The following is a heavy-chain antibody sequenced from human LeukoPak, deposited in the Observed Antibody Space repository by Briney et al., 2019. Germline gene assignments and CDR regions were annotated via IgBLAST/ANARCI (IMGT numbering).Heavy chain of an antibody. J-gene: IGHJ5*02. D-gene: IGHD6-13*01. CDR2: IKQDGSEK. CDR1: GLTFSNYW. Sequence: PGGSLRLSCAASGLTFSNYWMSWVRQTPGKGLEWVANIKQDGSEKYYMDSVKGRFTISRDNAKNSLYLQMNSLRAEDTAVYYCARDRSSWYSGWFDPWGQGTLVTVSS. V-gene: IGHV3-7*01. CDR3: ARDRSSWYSGWFDP.